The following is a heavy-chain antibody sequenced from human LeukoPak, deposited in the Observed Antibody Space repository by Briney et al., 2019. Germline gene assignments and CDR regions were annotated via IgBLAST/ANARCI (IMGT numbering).Heavy chain of an antibody. CDR2: INHSGST. D-gene: IGHD3-16*01. Sequence: SETLSLTCAVYGGSFSGYYWSWIRQPPGKGLEWIGEINHSGSTNYNPSLKSRVTISVDTSKNQFSLNLSSVTAADTAVYYCARVSFWGSTIFDYWGQGTLVTVSS. V-gene: IGHV4-34*01. J-gene: IGHJ4*02. CDR1: GGSFSGYY. CDR3: ARVSFWGSTIFDY.